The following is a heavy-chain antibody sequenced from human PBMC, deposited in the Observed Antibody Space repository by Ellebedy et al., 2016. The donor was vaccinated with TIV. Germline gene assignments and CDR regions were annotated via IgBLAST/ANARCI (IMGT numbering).Heavy chain of an antibody. CDR3: ARGPTAIRY. D-gene: IGHD5-18*01. CDR2: MYYSGST. CDR1: GYSISSGYY. V-gene: IGHV4-38-2*02. Sequence: SETLSLXCTVSGYSISSGYYWGWIRQPPGKGLEWIGSMYYSGSTYYNPSLKSRVTISVDTSKNQFSLKLSSVTAADTAVYYCARGPTAIRYWGQGTLVTVSS. J-gene: IGHJ4*02.